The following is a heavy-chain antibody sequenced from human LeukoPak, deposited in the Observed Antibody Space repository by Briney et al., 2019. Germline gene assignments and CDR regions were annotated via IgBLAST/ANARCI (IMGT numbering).Heavy chain of an antibody. J-gene: IGHJ4*02. V-gene: IGHV3-23*01. D-gene: IGHD7-27*01. CDR2: ILGSGDST. Sequence: GGSLRLSCVASGFTFSNYAMRWVGQAPGKGLEGVAAILGSGDSTYYAASVKGRFTISRDNSKNTVYLQMSSLRVEDTAVYYCAHPGVLIPLWGQGTLVTVSS. CDR3: AHPGVLIPL. CDR1: GFTFSNYA.